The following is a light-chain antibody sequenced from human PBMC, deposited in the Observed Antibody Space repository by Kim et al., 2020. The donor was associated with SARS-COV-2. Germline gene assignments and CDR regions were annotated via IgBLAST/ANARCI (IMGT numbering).Light chain of an antibody. V-gene: IGLV4-69*01. CDR1: SGYSTYA. J-gene: IGLJ3*02. CDR2: LNSDGSH. Sequence: QPVLTQSPSASASLGASVKLTCTLSSGYSTYAIAWHQQQPEKGPRYLMKLNSDGSHSKGDGIPDRFSGSSSGAERYLTISSLQSEDEADYYCQTWGTGIGVFGGGTQLTVL. CDR3: QTWGTGIGV.